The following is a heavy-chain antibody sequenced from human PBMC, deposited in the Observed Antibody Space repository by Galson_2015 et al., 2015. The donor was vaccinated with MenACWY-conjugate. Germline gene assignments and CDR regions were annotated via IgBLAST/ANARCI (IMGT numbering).Heavy chain of an antibody. Sequence: TLSLTCTVSGGSISGSTYYWGWIRQPPGKGLEWIGSIYYSGSTYYNPSLKSRVTISVDTSKNQFSLNLTSVTAADTAIYYCARVVPAALFDSWGQGILVTVSS. J-gene: IGHJ4*02. CDR2: IYYSGST. CDR3: ARVVPAALFDS. V-gene: IGHV4-39*07. CDR1: GGSISGSTYY. D-gene: IGHD2-15*01.